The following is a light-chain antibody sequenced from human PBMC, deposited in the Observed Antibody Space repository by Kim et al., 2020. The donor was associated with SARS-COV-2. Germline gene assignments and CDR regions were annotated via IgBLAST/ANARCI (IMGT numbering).Light chain of an antibody. Sequence: ASVWDRVIITCRASQGISSDLGWYQQRPGEAPKLLIYDASSLQSGVPSRFSGSASGPEFTLTISSLQPEDVATYYCLQDFNYPWTFGQGTKVDIK. V-gene: IGKV1-6*01. CDR2: DAS. CDR1: QGISSD. CDR3: LQDFNYPWT. J-gene: IGKJ1*01.